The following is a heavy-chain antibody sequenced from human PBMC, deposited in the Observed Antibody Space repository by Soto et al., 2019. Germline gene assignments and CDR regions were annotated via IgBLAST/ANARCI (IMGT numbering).Heavy chain of an antibody. CDR3: VYGNNDYYYVLDL. V-gene: IGHV4-59*02. Sequence: PAETLSLTCTVSGASVSSYYWSWIRQPPGKGLEWIGYIFHSERTNYNPSLKSRVTISTDPSKNQFSLKLTSVTAADTAVYFCVYGNNDYYYVLDLWGKGTTLPVS. D-gene: IGHD5-12*01. J-gene: IGHJ6*04. CDR2: IFHSERT. CDR1: GASVSSYY.